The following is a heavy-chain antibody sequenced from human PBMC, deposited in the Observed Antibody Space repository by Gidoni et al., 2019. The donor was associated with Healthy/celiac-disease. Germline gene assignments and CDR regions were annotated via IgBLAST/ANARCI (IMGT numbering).Heavy chain of an antibody. J-gene: IGHJ4*02. CDR1: GFTFDDYA. Sequence: EVQLVESGGGLVQPGRSLRLSCAASGFTFDDYAMHWVRQAPGKGLGWVSGISWNSGSIGYADSVKGRFTISRDNAKNSLYLQMNSLRAEDTALYYCAKDIGGHDYWGQGTLVTVSS. CDR2: ISWNSGSI. D-gene: IGHD3-16*01. V-gene: IGHV3-9*01. CDR3: AKDIGGHDY.